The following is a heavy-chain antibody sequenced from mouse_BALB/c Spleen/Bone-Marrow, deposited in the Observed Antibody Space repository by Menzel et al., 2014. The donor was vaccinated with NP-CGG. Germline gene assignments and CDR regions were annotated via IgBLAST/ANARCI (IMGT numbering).Heavy chain of an antibody. CDR3: SRWLLPYGLDY. CDR2: IDPANGNT. Sequence: VQLQQPGAELVKPGASVKLSCTASGFNIKDTYMHWVKQRPEQGLEWIGRIDPANGNTKYDPKFQGKAMITADTSSNTAYLQLSSLTSEDTAVYYCSRWLLPYGLDYWGQGTSVTVAS. CDR1: GFNIKDTY. J-gene: IGHJ4*01. D-gene: IGHD2-3*01. V-gene: IGHV14-3*02.